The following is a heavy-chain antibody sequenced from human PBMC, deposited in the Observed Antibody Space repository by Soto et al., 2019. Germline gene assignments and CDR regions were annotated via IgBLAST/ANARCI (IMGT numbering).Heavy chain of an antibody. J-gene: IGHJ4*02. CDR2: ISATGGGT. CDR1: GFKFSNYA. CDR3: AKDRRAGGNSAFYFDF. V-gene: IGHV3-23*01. D-gene: IGHD3-16*01. Sequence: QPGGSLRLSCAASGFKFSNYAMSWVRRAPGKGLEWVSLISATGGGTYYADSVKGRFTISRDNSHNTLYLQVHSLTAEDTAVYYCAKDRRAGGNSAFYFDFWGQGAQVTVSS.